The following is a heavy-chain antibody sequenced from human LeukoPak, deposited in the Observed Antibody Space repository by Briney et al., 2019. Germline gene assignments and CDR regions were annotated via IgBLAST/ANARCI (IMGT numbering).Heavy chain of an antibody. Sequence: PGGSLRLSCVDSGFTFSSNWMSWVRQAPGKGLEWVANIKQDGSQKNYVDSVRGRFTISRDNAKSSLYLQMNSLRAEDTAVYYCARDRSKGCLDYWCQRTPVTVSS. V-gene: IGHV3-7*01. J-gene: IGHJ4*02. CDR2: IKQDGSQK. CDR3: ARDRSKGCLDY. CDR1: GFTFSSNW.